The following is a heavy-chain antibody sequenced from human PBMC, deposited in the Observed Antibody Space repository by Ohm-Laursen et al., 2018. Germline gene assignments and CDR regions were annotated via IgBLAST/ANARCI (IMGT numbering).Heavy chain of an antibody. D-gene: IGHD2-2*01. J-gene: IGHJ4*02. Sequence: SETLSLTCPVYGESFSGFYWNWIRQSPGKGLEWIGEINHSGNTNYNPSLKSRVTISVDTSKNPFSLKLNSVTAADTAVYYCARGGVHCYALWGQGTLVTVSS. CDR1: GESFSGFY. CDR3: ARGGVHCYAL. V-gene: IGHV4-34*01. CDR2: INHSGNT.